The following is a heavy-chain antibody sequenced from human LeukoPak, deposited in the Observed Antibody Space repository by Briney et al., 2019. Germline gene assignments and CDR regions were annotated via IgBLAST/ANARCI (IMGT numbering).Heavy chain of an antibody. Sequence: GGSLRLSCAASRFTVSNNYIAWVRQAPGKGLEWVSVIYSGGSTYYADSVKGRFSLSRDNSKNALYLQMNSLTDEDTAVYHCARGQFYYGSGTFYPMDSWGQGTLVTVSS. V-gene: IGHV3-66*01. CDR2: IYSGGST. D-gene: IGHD3-10*01. J-gene: IGHJ4*02. CDR3: ARGQFYYGSGTFYPMDS. CDR1: RFTVSNNY.